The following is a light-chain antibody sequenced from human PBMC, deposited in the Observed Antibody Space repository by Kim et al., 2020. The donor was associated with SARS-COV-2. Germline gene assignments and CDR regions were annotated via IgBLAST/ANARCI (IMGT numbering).Light chain of an antibody. CDR2: GAS. V-gene: IGKV3-20*01. CDR1: QSVTSNY. Sequence: LSPGERATLSCRASQSVTSNYLVWYQQKPGRAPRLLMSGASTRATGIADRFSGSGSGTDFTLTISRLEPEDFAVYFCQQYGSSHPTFGGGTRVEI. J-gene: IGKJ4*01. CDR3: QQYGSSHPT.